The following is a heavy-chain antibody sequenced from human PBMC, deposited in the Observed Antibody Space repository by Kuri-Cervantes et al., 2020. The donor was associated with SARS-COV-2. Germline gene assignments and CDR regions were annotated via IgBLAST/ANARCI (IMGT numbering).Heavy chain of an antibody. Sequence: SVKVSCKASGGTFSSYAISWVRQAPGQGLEWMGGIIPIFGTANYAQKFQGRVTITADESTSTAYMELSSLRSEDTAVYYCARDRVVPGDYYYGMDVWGQGTTVTVSS. V-gene: IGHV1-69*13. D-gene: IGHD2-15*01. J-gene: IGHJ6*02. CDR1: GGTFSSYA. CDR3: ARDRVVPGDYYYGMDV. CDR2: IIPIFGTA.